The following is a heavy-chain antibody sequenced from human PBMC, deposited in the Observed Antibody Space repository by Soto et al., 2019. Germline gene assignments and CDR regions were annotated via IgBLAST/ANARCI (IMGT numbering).Heavy chain of an antibody. V-gene: IGHV4-39*01. J-gene: IGHJ5*02. Sequence: SETLSLTCTVSGGSISSSSYYWGWIRQPPGKGLEWIGSIYYSGSTYYNPSLKSRVTISVDTSKNQFSLKLSSVTAPDTAGYYCANMVVVVAAPRSNWFDPWGQGTLVTVSS. CDR3: ANMVVVVAAPRSNWFDP. D-gene: IGHD2-15*01. CDR1: GGSISSSSYY. CDR2: IYYSGST.